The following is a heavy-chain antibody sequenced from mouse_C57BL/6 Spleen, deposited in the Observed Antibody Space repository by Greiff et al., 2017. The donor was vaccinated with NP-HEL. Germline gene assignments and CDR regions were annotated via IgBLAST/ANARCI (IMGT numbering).Heavy chain of an antibody. CDR2: ISSGSSTI. CDR1: GFPFSDYG. J-gene: IGHJ1*03. Sequence: EVKLVESGGGLVKPGGSLKLSCAASGFPFSDYGMHWVRQAPEKGLEWVAYISSGSSTIYYADTVTGRFTISRDNAKNTLFLQMTSLRSEDAAMYYCARGERYFDVWGTGTTVTVSS. CDR3: ARGERYFDV. V-gene: IGHV5-17*01.